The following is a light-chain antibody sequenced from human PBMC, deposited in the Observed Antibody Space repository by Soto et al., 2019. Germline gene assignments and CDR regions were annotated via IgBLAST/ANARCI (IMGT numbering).Light chain of an antibody. V-gene: IGKV1-39*01. CDR2: AAS. J-gene: IGKJ2*01. CDR3: QQSYSTPRT. CDR1: QSISSY. Sequence: EIQMTQSPSSLSSSVGDRVTITCRASQSISSYLNWYQQKPGKAPKLLIYAASSLQSGVPSRFSGSGSGTDFTLTISSLQPEDFATHYCQQSYSTPRTFGQGTKLEIK.